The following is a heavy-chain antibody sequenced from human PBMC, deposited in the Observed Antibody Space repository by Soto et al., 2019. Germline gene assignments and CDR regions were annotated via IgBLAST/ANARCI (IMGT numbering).Heavy chain of an antibody. Sequence: QVQLVQSGAEVKKPGSSVKVSCKASGGTFSSYAISWVRQAPGQGLEWMGGIIPIFGTANYAQKFQGRVTITADESTSTAYMELSSLRSEDTAVYYCARESDIVAPRTYNWFDPWGQGTLVTVPS. CDR2: IIPIFGTA. D-gene: IGHD5-12*01. CDR3: ARESDIVAPRTYNWFDP. V-gene: IGHV1-69*01. CDR1: GGTFSSYA. J-gene: IGHJ5*02.